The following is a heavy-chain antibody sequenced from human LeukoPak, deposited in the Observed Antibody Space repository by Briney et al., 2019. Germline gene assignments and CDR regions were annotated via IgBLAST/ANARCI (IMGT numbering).Heavy chain of an antibody. CDR1: GYTFTSSG. Sequence: ASVKASCKPSGYTFTSSGISRVRQSPGQRREWMGWISALNGNTNYAQKLQGRVTMTTDTSTSTAYMELRSLRSDDTAVYYCARGGSGYAYWGQGTLVTVSS. D-gene: IGHD3-22*01. V-gene: IGHV1-18*01. CDR3: ARGGSGYAY. CDR2: ISALNGNT. J-gene: IGHJ4*02.